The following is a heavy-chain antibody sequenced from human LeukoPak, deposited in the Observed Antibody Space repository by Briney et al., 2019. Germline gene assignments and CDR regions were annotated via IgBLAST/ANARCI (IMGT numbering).Heavy chain of an antibody. V-gene: IGHV3-30-3*02. Sequence: GGSLRLSCAASGFTFSSYAMHWVRQAPGKGLEWVAVISYDGSNKYYADSVKGRFTISRDSSKNTLYLQMNSLRADDTALYYCAKHADSLFSDSWGQGTLVTVSS. D-gene: IGHD4-17*01. J-gene: IGHJ4*02. CDR3: AKHADSLFSDS. CDR1: GFTFSSYA. CDR2: ISYDGSNK.